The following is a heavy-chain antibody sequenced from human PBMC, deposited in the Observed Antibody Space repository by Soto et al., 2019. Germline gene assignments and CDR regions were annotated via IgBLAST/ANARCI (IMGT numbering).Heavy chain of an antibody. CDR3: ARSEVPAAMGGWFAP. D-gene: IGHD2-2*01. V-gene: IGHV1-18*01. CDR1: GFSLSSDG. J-gene: IGHJ5*02. CDR2: ISPYYDST. Sequence: QVQLVQSGAEVKKPGASVKVSCKTSGFSLSSDGINWVRQAPGQALEWMGWISPYYDSTNYAQKFQGRVTLTTDTSTSTAYMELRSLRSDDTAVYYCARSEVPAAMGGWFAPWGQGTLVTVSS.